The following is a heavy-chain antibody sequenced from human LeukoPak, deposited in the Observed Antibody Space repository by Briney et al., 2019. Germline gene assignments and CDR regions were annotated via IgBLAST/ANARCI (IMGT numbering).Heavy chain of an antibody. Sequence: GGSLRLSCAASGFTFDPTDMTWVRQAPGKGPEWLSCISGTGDRTYYADSVRGRFTISRDNSKNMLYLQMTSLRVEDTATYYCVKNSGIWSFWGRGTLAAVSS. J-gene: IGHJ4*02. V-gene: IGHV3-23*01. CDR2: ISGTGDRT. CDR1: GFTFDPTD. CDR3: VKNSGIWSF. D-gene: IGHD2-15*01.